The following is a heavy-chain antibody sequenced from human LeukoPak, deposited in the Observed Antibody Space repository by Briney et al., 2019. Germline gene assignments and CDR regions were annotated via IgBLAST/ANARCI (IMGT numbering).Heavy chain of an antibody. J-gene: IGHJ6*03. CDR3: ARARNNPTVTTRLGYYYYYMDV. Sequence: SVKASCKASGGTFSSYAISWVRQAPGQGLEWMGGIIPIFGTANYAQKFQGRVTITTDESTSTAYMELSSLRSEDTAVYYCARARNNPTVTTRLGYYYYYMDVWGKGTTVTASS. CDR2: IIPIFGTA. V-gene: IGHV1-69*05. CDR1: GGTFSSYA. D-gene: IGHD4-17*01.